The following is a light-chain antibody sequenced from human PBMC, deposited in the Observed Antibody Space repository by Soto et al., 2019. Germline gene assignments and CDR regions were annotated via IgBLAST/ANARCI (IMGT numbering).Light chain of an antibody. CDR2: DVI. J-gene: IGLJ1*01. V-gene: IGLV2-14*03. CDR1: SSDIGGYKY. CDR3: FSYTSSTMYV. Sequence: QSALTQPASVSGSPGQSITISCTGSSSDIGGYKYVSWYQHHPGKAPQLIIFDVINRPSGVSNRFSGSKSGNTASLTIFGLQADDEADYYCFSYTSSTMYVFGTGTKLTVL.